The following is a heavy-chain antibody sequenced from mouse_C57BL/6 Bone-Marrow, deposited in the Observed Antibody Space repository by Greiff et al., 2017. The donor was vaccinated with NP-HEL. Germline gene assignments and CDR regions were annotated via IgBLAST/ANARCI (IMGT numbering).Heavy chain of an antibody. J-gene: IGHJ3*01. D-gene: IGHD2-1*01. V-gene: IGHV1-59*01. Sequence: QVQLQQPGAELVRPGTSVKLSCKASGYTFTSYWMHWVKQRPGQGLEWIGVIDPSDSYTNYNPKFKGKATLTVDTSSSTAYMQLSSLTSEDAAVYYCARNGDLLEAYWGQGTLVTVSA. CDR3: ARNGDLLEAY. CDR1: GYTFTSYW. CDR2: IDPSDSYT.